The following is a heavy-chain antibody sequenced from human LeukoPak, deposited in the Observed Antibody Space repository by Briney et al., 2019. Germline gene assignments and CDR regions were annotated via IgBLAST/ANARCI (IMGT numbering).Heavy chain of an antibody. J-gene: IGHJ6*03. CDR2: ISAYNGNT. CDR3: ARGPKYSSGWYLNYYYYYYMDV. CDR1: GYTFTSYG. D-gene: IGHD6-19*01. V-gene: IGHV1-18*01. Sequence: ASVKVSCKASGYTFTSYGISWVRQAPGQGLEWMGWISAYNGNTNDAQKLQGRVTMTTDTSTSTAYMELSSLRSEDTAVYYCARGPKYSSGWYLNYYYYYYMDVWGKGTTVTISS.